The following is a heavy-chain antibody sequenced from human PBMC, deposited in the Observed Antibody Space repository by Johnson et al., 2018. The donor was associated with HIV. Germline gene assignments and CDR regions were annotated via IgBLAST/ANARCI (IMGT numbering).Heavy chain of an antibody. J-gene: IGHJ3*02. V-gene: IGHV3-66*01. CDR2: IYGGGSGGST. Sequence: VQLVESWGGLVKPGGSLRLSCAASGFTFSDYYMSWIRQAPGKGLEWVSVIYGGGSGGSTYYVDSVKGRFTISRDNSKNTLYLQMNSLRAEDTAVYYCARGVYSSSWYGAFDIWGQGTMVTVSS. CDR3: ARGVYSSSWYGAFDI. CDR1: GFTFSDYY. D-gene: IGHD6-13*01.